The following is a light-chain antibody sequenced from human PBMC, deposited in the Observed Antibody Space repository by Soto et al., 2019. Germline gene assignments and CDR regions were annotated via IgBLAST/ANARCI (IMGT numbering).Light chain of an antibody. CDR1: QTVSDN. V-gene: IGKV3-15*01. CDR3: QQYHKWPPFT. Sequence: EIVMTQSPATLSMSPGERVSISCRASQTVSDNLAWYQQKPGQAPRLLIYGASTRAIGVAARFSGSGSGTEFTLTITSLQSEDFAVYYCQQYHKWPPFTFGGGTVVEIK. CDR2: GAS. J-gene: IGKJ4*01.